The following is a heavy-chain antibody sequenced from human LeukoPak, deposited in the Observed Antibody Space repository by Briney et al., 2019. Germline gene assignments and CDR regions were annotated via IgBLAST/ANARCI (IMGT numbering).Heavy chain of an antibody. D-gene: IGHD3-22*01. J-gene: IGHJ4*02. CDR2: INPNSGGT. CDR3: ALTYYYDSSGYYYTFDY. V-gene: IGHV1-2*06. Sequence: ASVKVSCKASGYTFTGYYMHWVRQAPGQGLEWMGRINPNSGGTNYAQKFQGRVTMTRDTSISTAYMELSRLRSDDTAVYYCALTYYYDSSGYYYTFDYRGQGTLVTISS. CDR1: GYTFTGYY.